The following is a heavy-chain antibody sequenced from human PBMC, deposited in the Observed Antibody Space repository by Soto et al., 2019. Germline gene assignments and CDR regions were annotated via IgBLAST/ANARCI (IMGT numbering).Heavy chain of an antibody. Sequence: GGSLRLSCAASGFTFISYAMSWVRQAPGKGLEWVSAISGSGGSTYYADSVKGRFTISRDNSKNTLYLQMNSLRAEDTAVYYCAKAVTVVVPVYGMDVWGQGTTVTVSS. J-gene: IGHJ6*02. CDR1: GFTFISYA. V-gene: IGHV3-23*01. CDR2: ISGSGGST. CDR3: AKAVTVVVPVYGMDV. D-gene: IGHD2-2*01.